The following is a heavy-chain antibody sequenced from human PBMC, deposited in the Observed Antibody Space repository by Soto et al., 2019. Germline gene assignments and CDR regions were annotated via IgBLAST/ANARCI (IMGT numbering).Heavy chain of an antibody. CDR1: GFTFTSSA. Sequence: ASVKVSCKASGFTFTSSAVQWVRQARGQRLEWIGWIVVGSGNTNYAQKSQERVTITRDMSTSTAYMELSSLRSEDTAVYYCAAGATGTQETFDYWGQGTLVTVSS. CDR3: AAGATGTQETFDY. J-gene: IGHJ4*02. V-gene: IGHV1-58*01. CDR2: IVVGSGNT. D-gene: IGHD1-1*01.